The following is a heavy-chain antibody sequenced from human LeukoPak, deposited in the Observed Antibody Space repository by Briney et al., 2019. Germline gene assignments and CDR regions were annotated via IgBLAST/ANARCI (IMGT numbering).Heavy chain of an antibody. V-gene: IGHV1-2*06. CDR3: ARDRCDAFDF. Sequence: ASVKVSCKAFGYTFTGYHIHWVRQAPGQGLEWMGRIYSNSSGTNYAQKFQGRVTMTRDTSISTAYMELSRLRSDDTAVYYCARDRCDAFDFWGQGTMVTVSS. CDR1: GYTFTGYH. D-gene: IGHD4-17*01. J-gene: IGHJ3*01. CDR2: IYSNSSGT.